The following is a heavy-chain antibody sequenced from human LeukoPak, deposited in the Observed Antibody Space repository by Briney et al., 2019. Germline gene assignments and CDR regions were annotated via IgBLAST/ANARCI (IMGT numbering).Heavy chain of an antibody. V-gene: IGHV3-21*01. CDR3: ARDTEGYYGSGSYPYYYYYMDV. D-gene: IGHD3-10*01. CDR1: GFTFSNYT. J-gene: IGHJ6*03. Sequence: GGSLRLSCAASGFTFSNYTMNWVRQAPGKGLEWVSSISSSSYISYADSVKGRFTISRDNAKNSLYLQMNSLRAEDTAVYYCARDTEGYYGSGSYPYYYYYMDVWGKGTTVTVSS. CDR2: ISSSSYI.